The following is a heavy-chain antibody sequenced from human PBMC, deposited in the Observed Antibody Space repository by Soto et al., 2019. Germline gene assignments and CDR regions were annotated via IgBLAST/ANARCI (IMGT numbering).Heavy chain of an antibody. CDR3: AREGRAALHYYYCMDV. D-gene: IGHD6-6*01. V-gene: IGHV4-4*02. Sequence: QVQLQESGPGLVKPSGTLSLTCAVSGGSISSSNWWSWVRQPPGKGLEWIGEIYHSGSTNYNPSRKSRVTVSVDKSKNQFSLKLSSVTAADTAVYYCAREGRAALHYYYCMDVWGQGTTVTVSS. CDR2: IYHSGST. J-gene: IGHJ6*02. CDR1: GGSISSSNW.